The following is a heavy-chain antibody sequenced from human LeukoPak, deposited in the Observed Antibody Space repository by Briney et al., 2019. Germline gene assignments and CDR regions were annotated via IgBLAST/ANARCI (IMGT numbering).Heavy chain of an antibody. CDR2: ISAYNGNT. CDR3: ARVPPPAAIPDYGMDV. V-gene: IGHV1-18*01. J-gene: IGHJ6*02. D-gene: IGHD2-2*01. Sequence: AASVKVSCKASGYTFTSYGISWVRQAPGQGLEWMGWISAYNGNTNYAQKLQGRVTMTTDTSTSTAYMELRSLRSDDTAVYYCARVPPPAAIPDYGMDVWGQGTTVTVSS. CDR1: GYTFTSYG.